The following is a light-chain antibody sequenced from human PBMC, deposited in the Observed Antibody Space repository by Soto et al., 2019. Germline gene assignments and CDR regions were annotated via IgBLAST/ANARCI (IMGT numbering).Light chain of an antibody. CDR3: QSYDSSLSGWV. CDR2: GNS. V-gene: IGLV1-40*01. Sequence: QHVLTQPPSVSGAPGQRVTISCTGSSSNIGAGYNVHWYQQLPGTAPKLLIYGNSNRPSGVPDRFSGSKSGTSASLAITGLQAEDEADYYCQSYDSSLSGWVFGGGTQLTVL. CDR1: SSNIGAGYN. J-gene: IGLJ3*02.